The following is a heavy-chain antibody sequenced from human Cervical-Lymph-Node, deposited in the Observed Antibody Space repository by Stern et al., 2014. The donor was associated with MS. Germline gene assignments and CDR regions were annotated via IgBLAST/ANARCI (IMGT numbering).Heavy chain of an antibody. D-gene: IGHD6-13*01. CDR2: SWSDGTTE. J-gene: IGHJ4*02. CDR3: ARDDRTSWYGGMPH. Sequence: MQLVESGGGAVQPGGSLRLSCATSGFTFSGYCMHWVLQAPGQGLEWVAISWSDGTTEDYADSVKGRFTISRDNSKNTLYLQMTSLRAEDTAVYYCARDDRTSWYGGMPHWGQGTLVTVSS. V-gene: IGHV3-33*01. CDR1: GFTFSGYC.